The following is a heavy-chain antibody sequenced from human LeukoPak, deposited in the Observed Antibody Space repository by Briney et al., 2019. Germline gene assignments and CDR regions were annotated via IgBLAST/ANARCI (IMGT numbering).Heavy chain of an antibody. D-gene: IGHD2-21*01. CDR2: ISYSGIT. CDR1: GGSISTSY. J-gene: IGHJ3*02. CDR3: ARQRSYLCDAFDI. Sequence: SETLNLTCTVSGGSISTSYWSWIRQPPGKGLEWIAYISYSGITDYNPSLKSRVTISVDTSKSQFSLRLTSVTAADTAVYYCARQRSYLCDAFDIWGQGTQVTIYS. V-gene: IGHV4-59*08.